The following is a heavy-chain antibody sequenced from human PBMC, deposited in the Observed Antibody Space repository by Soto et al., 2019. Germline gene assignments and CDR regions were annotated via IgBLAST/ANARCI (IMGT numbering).Heavy chain of an antibody. CDR2: IAYDGSNK. D-gene: IGHD5-12*01. CDR1: GFTFSSYA. CDR3: ARDYYRFNSVYGFSMDV. V-gene: IGHV3-30-3*01. J-gene: IGHJ6*01. Sequence: QVQLVESGGGVVQPGRSLRLSCAASGFTFSSYAMHLVRQAPGKGLEWVAVIAYDGSNKYYADSVKGRFTISRDNSKNTLYLQMDSLRAEDAAVYYCARDYYRFNSVYGFSMDVWGQGTTVPVSS.